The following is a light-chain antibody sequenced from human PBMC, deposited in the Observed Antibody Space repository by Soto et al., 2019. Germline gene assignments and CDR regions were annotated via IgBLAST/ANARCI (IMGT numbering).Light chain of an antibody. Sequence: QSALTQPASVSGSPGQSITISCTGTSSDVGVYNSVSWFQQHPGKAPKLMIYEVSNRPSGFSNRFSGSKSGNTASLTISGLQAEDEADYYCSSFTSNNTWVFGGGTKVTVL. CDR3: SSFTSNNTWV. CDR2: EVS. CDR1: SSDVGVYNS. V-gene: IGLV2-14*01. J-gene: IGLJ3*02.